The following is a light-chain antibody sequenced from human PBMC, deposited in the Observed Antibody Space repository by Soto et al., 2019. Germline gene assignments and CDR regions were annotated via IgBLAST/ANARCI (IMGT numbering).Light chain of an antibody. CDR1: SSDVGNYKY. CDR3: SSYAGSYLWV. V-gene: IGLV2-8*01. Sequence: QSALTQSPSASGSPGQSVTISCTGTSSDVGNYKYVSWYQQHPGKAPKLMIYEVSKRPSGVPDRFSGSKSGNTASLTVSGLQVEDEAEYYCSSYAGSYLWVFGGGTKVTVL. J-gene: IGLJ3*02. CDR2: EVS.